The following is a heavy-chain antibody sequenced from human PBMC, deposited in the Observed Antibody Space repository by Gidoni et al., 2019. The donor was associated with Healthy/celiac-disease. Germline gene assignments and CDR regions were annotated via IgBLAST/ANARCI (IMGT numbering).Heavy chain of an antibody. D-gene: IGHD5-18*01. V-gene: IGHV2-26*01. Sequence: QVTLKESGPVLVKPTETLTLTCTVSGFSLSNARMGVSWIRQPPGKALEWLAHIFSNDEKSYSTSLKSRLTISKDTSKSQVVLTMTNMDPVDTATDYCAASGYSYGDPKRGVPRWGQGTLVTVSS. J-gene: IGHJ4*02. CDR1: GFSLSNARMG. CDR2: IFSNDEK. CDR3: AASGYSYGDPKRGVPR.